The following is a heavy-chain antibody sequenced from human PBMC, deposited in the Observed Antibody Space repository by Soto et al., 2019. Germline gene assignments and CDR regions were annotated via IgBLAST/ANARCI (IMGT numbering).Heavy chain of an antibody. CDR2: ISSSSSTI. CDR3: ARVKLVTATDF. CDR1: GFTFSSCS. J-gene: IGHJ4*02. D-gene: IGHD2-21*02. V-gene: IGHV3-48*02. Sequence: EVQLVESGGGLVQPGGSLRLSCAASGFTFSSCSMNWVRQAPGKGLEWVSYISSSSSTIYYADSVKGRFTISRDNAKNSLYLQMHSLRDGDTAVYYCARVKLVTATDFWGQGTLVTVSS.